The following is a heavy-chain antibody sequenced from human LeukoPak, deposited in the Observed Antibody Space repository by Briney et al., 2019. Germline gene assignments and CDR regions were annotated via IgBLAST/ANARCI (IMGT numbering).Heavy chain of an antibody. CDR1: GGSLSGYF. V-gene: IGHV4-34*01. J-gene: IGHJ4*02. CDR2: INYSGST. D-gene: IGHD2/OR15-2a*01. Sequence: SETLSLTCAVYGGSLSGYFWSWIRQPPGKGLEWIGEINYSGSTIYNPSLTSRVTMSVDTSTNQISLQLTSVTAADTSVYYCARGSLYYSDNNTYHYYFDSWGQGTLVTVSS. CDR3: ARGSLYYSDNNTYHYYFDS.